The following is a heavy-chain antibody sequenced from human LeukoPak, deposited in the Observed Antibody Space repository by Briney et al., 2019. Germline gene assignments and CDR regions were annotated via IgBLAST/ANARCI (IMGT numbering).Heavy chain of an antibody. J-gene: IGHJ6*02. D-gene: IGHD6-19*01. CDR1: GGTFSSYA. Sequence: SVKVSFKASGGTFSSYAISWVRQAPGQGLEWMGGIIPIFGTANYAQKFQGRVTITADESTSTAYMELSSLRSEDTAVYYCARSGIAVAGSYYYYYYGMDVWGQGTTVTVSS. V-gene: IGHV1-69*13. CDR3: ARSGIAVAGSYYYYYYGMDV. CDR2: IIPIFGTA.